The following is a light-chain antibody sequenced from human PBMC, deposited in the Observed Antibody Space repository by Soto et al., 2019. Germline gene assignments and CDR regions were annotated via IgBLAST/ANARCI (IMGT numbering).Light chain of an antibody. CDR3: ISYTSDDVRDV. J-gene: IGLJ1*01. CDR2: EVS. Sequence: SVLTQPASVSGTPGQSITISCTGSNSDVGIYDFVSWYQHHPGRAPKLIVSEVSHRPSGVSNRFSGSKSGNTASLTISGLQSEDEADYYCISYTSDDVRDVFGTGTKVTVL. CDR1: NSDVGIYDF. V-gene: IGLV2-14*01.